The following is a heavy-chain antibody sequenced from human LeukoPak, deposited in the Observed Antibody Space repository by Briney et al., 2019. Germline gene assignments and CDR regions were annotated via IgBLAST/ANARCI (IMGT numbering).Heavy chain of an antibody. CDR3: AAATRLGWFDP. Sequence: SETLSLTCTVSGGSISSYYWSWIRQPPGKGLEWIGYIYYSGSTNYNPSLKSRVTISVDTSKNQFSPKLSSVTAADTAVYYCAAATRLGWFDPWGQGTLVTVSS. CDR1: GGSISSYY. J-gene: IGHJ5*02. V-gene: IGHV4-59*08. CDR2: IYYSGST. D-gene: IGHD2-15*01.